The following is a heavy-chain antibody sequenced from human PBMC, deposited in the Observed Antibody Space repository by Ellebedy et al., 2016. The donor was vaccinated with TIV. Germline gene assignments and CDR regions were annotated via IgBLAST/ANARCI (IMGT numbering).Heavy chain of an antibody. Sequence: GESLKISCAASGFIISGDWMSWVRQAPGKGLEWVAHINPDGSAEYYVDSVKGRFTISRDNAKRSLFLQMNSLRVDDTAVYYCARDSLLPGAHNLGYWGQGTLVTISS. CDR3: ARDSLLPGAHNLGY. CDR1: GFIISGDW. J-gene: IGHJ4*02. V-gene: IGHV3-7*01. D-gene: IGHD3-9*01. CDR2: INPDGSAE.